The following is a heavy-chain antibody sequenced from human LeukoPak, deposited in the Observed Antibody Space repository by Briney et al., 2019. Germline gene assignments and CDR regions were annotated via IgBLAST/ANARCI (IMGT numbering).Heavy chain of an antibody. V-gene: IGHV4-59*01. D-gene: IGHD3-22*01. Sequence: PSETLSLTCTVSGGSISNYYRSWIRQPPGKGLEWIGYIYYSGSTNYNPSLKSRVTISVDMSKNQFSLKLSSVTAADTAVYYCVRTDYYDSSGYPNPFDSWGQGTLVTVSS. J-gene: IGHJ4*02. CDR1: GGSISNYY. CDR2: IYYSGST. CDR3: VRTDYYDSSGYPNPFDS.